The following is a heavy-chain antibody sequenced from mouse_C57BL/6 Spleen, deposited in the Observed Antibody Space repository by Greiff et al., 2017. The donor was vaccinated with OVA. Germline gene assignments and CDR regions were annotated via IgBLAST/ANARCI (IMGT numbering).Heavy chain of an antibody. CDR3: ARDNYGSGAMDY. Sequence: EVKLMESGPGLVKPSQSLSLTCSVTGYSITSGYYWNWIRQFPGNKLEWMGYISYDGSNNYNPSLKNRISITRDTSKNQFFLKLNSVTTEDTATYYCARDNYGSGAMDYWGQGTSVTVSS. J-gene: IGHJ4*01. CDR1: GYSITSGYY. V-gene: IGHV3-6*01. CDR2: ISYDGSN. D-gene: IGHD1-1*01.